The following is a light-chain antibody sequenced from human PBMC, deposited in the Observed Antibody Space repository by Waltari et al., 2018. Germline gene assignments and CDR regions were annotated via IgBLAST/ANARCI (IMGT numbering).Light chain of an antibody. Sequence: DIDMTQFPSSLSASVGGRVTITCRATQDIRNHLNWYQHKPGRAPKLLVYDASQLESGVPSRFSGSRSGTYFTFTITSLQPEDTATYYCQQYDKLPLTFGGGTKVDI. CDR2: DAS. CDR1: QDIRNH. V-gene: IGKV1-33*01. J-gene: IGKJ4*01. CDR3: QQYDKLPLT.